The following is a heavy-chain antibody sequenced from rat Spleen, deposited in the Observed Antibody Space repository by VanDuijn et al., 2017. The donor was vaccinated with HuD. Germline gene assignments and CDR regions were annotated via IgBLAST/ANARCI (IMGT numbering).Heavy chain of an antibody. CDR2: ISSGGST. CDR3: TGDRHSPGVMFA. V-gene: IGHV2S12*01. Sequence: QVQLRESGPGLVQPSQTLSLTCTVSGFSLTSYHVSWVRQPPGKGLEWIAAISSGGSTYYNSVLKPRLGISRDTSKSQVFLKMNSLQTEDTAIYFCTGDRHSPGVMFAWGQGAAVTVSS. CDR1: GFSLTSYH. D-gene: IGHD1-4*01. J-gene: IGHJ4*01.